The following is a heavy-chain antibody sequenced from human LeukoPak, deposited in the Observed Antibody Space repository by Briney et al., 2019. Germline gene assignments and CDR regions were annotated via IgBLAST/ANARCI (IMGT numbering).Heavy chain of an antibody. Sequence: ASVKVSCKASGYTFTSYAMHWVRQAPGQRLEWMGWINAGNGNTKYSQKFQGRVTITRDTSASTDYMELSSLRSEDTAVYYCARVVDVNSYGLFDYWGQGTLVTVSS. D-gene: IGHD5-18*01. CDR1: GYTFTSYA. CDR3: ARVVDVNSYGLFDY. CDR2: INAGNGNT. V-gene: IGHV1-3*01. J-gene: IGHJ4*02.